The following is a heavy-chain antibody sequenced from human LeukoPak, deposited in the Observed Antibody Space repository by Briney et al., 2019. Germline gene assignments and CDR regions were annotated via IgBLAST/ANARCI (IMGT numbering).Heavy chain of an antibody. J-gene: IGHJ3*02. D-gene: IGHD6-13*01. CDR2: IDWDDDK. CDR3: ALKQQLVPPSDAFDI. CDR1: GFSLSTGGMC. V-gene: IGHV2-70*12. Sequence: ESGPTLVKPTQTLTLTCTFSGFSLSTGGMCESWIRQPPGKALEWLARIDWDDDKYYSTSLKTRLTISKDTSKNQVVLTMTNMDPVDTATYYCALKQQLVPPSDAFDIWGQGTMVTVSS.